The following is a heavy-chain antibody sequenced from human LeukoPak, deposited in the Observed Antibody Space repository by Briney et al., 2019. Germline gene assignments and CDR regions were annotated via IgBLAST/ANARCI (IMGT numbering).Heavy chain of an antibody. CDR2: MNHNSGNT. V-gene: IGHV1-8*03. Sequence: ASVKVSCKASGYTFTSYDINWVRQATGQGLEWMGWMNHNSGNTGYAQKFQGRVTITRNTSICTVYMELSSLRSEDTAVYYCARGSGSYYAFDIWGQGTMVTVSS. CDR3: ARGSGSYYAFDI. J-gene: IGHJ3*02. CDR1: GYTFTSYD. D-gene: IGHD1-26*01.